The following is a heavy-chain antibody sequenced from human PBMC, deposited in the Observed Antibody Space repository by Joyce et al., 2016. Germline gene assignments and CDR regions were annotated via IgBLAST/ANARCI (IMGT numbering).Heavy chain of an antibody. CDR1: GFTFSVYT. D-gene: IGHD1-26*01. CDR3: TKAPGTKSLSLPNN. CDR2: ISYDGGEK. V-gene: IGHV3-30-3*01. Sequence: QVQLVESGGGVVRPGRSLRLSCATSGFTFSVYTLHWVRQSPGRWLEWVAVISYDGGEKYYADSVKGRFTVSRDNSQDTLYLQMNSLRPVDTAVYYCTKAPGTKSLSLPNNWGQGTLVTVSS. J-gene: IGHJ4*02.